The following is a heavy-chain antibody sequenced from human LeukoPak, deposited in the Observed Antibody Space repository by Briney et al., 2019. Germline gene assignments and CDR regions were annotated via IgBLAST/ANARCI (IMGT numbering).Heavy chain of an antibody. D-gene: IGHD5-24*01. J-gene: IGHJ4*02. CDR3: ARGTRGYNYYFDY. CDR2: IYTSGST. Sequence: SETLSLTCTVFGGSISSYYWSWIRQPAGKGLEWIGRIYTSGSTNYNPSLKSRVTMSVDTYKNQFSLKLSPVTAADTAVDYCARGTRGYNYYFDYWGQGTLVTVSS. CDR1: GGSISSYY. V-gene: IGHV4-4*07.